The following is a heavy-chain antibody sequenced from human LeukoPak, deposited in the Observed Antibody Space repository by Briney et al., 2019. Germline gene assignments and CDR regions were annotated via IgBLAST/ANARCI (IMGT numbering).Heavy chain of an antibody. CDR2: LDPSRTT. V-gene: IGHV4-4*07. J-gene: IGHJ4*02. CDR1: VDSISHYY. D-gene: IGHD3-16*01. CDR3: ARDRALANYGYHHYYFDN. Sequence: SETLSLTCTVSVDSISHYYWSWLRRPAGKGLEGIGRLDPSRTTNYSPSLRSRVTMSADTSRNQFSLRLKSVTAADTAVYYCARDRALANYGYHHYYFDNWGQGILVSVSS.